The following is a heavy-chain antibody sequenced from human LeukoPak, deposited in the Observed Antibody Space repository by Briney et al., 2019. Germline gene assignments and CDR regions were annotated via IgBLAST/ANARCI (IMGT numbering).Heavy chain of an antibody. D-gene: IGHD4-23*01. CDR3: ARDPTVVTRLGWFDP. V-gene: IGHV4-39*07. CDR1: GGSISSSSYY. CDR2: IHHSGST. Sequence: SETLSLTCTVSGGSISSSSYYWGWIRQPPGKGLEWIGSIHHSGSTYYNPSLKSRVTISVDTSKNQFSLKLSSVTAADTAVYYCARDPTVVTRLGWFDPWGQGTLVTVSS. J-gene: IGHJ5*02.